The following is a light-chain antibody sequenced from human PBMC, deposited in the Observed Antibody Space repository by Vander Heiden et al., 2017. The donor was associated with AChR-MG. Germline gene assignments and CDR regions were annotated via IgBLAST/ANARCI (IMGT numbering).Light chain of an antibody. Sequence: DIQLTQSPSFLSASVGDRVTITCRASQGITNYLAWYQQRPGKAPKLLIFAASTLQSGVPSRFSGSGYGTEFTLTIGSLQPEDFATYYCQHVSDFPRYTFGHGTKVDVK. CDR2: AAS. V-gene: IGKV1-9*01. CDR3: QHVSDFPRYT. CDR1: QGITNY. J-gene: IGKJ3*01.